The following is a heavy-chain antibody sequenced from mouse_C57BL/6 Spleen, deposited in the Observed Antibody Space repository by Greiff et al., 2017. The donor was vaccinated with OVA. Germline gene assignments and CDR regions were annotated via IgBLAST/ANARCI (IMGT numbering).Heavy chain of an antibody. CDR3: AKPYWDRGYFDV. CDR2: ISSGSSTI. J-gene: IGHJ1*03. Sequence: EVKLMESGGGLVKPGGSLKLSCAASGFTFSDCGMHWVRQAPEKGLEWVAYISSGSSTIYYADTVKGRFTISRDNAKNTLFLQMTSLRSEDTAMYYCAKPYWDRGYFDVWGTGTTVTVSS. V-gene: IGHV5-17*01. D-gene: IGHD4-1*01. CDR1: GFTFSDCG.